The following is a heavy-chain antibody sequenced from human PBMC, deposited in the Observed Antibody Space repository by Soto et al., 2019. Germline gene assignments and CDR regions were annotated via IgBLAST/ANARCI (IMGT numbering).Heavy chain of an antibody. V-gene: IGHV1-3*01. J-gene: IGHJ6*02. Sequence: ASVNVSCKASGYTFTSYAMHWVRQAPGQRLEWMGWINAGNGNTKYSQKFQGRVTITRDTSASTAYMELSSLRSEDTAVYYCARLYTPHFLNDYYYGMDVWGQGTTVTVSS. CDR2: INAGNGNT. CDR1: GYTFTSYA. D-gene: IGHD2-8*01. CDR3: ARLYTPHFLNDYYYGMDV.